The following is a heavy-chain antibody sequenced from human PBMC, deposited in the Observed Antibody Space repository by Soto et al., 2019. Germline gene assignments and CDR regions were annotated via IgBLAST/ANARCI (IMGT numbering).Heavy chain of an antibody. D-gene: IGHD4-4*01. J-gene: IGHJ6*02. CDR1: GYSFTSYW. V-gene: IGHV5-51*01. CDR2: IYPGDSDT. Sequence: PGESLKISCKGSGYSFTSYWIGWVRQMPGKGLEWMGIIYPGDSDTRYSPSFQGQVTISADKSISTAYLQWSSLKASDTAMYYCARPHSNYYNGMDVWGQGTTVTVSS. CDR3: ARPHSNYYNGMDV.